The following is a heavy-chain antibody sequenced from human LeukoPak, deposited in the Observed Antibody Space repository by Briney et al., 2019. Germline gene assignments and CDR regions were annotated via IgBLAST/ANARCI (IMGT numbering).Heavy chain of an antibody. J-gene: IGHJ6*02. CDR1: GFTFSSYW. CDR3: ARDGIYDFWSGTSNYYYYYGMDV. D-gene: IGHD3-3*01. CDR2: IKQDGSEK. V-gene: IGHV3-7*01. Sequence: GGSLRLSCAASGFTFSSYWMSWVRQAPGKGLEWVANIKQDGSEKYYVDSVKGRFTISRDNAKNSLYLQMNSLRAEDTAVYCCARDGIYDFWSGTSNYYYYYGMDVWGQGTTVTVSS.